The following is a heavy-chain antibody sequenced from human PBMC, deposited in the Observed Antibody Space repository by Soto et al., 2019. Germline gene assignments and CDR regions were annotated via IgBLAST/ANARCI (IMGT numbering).Heavy chain of an antibody. V-gene: IGHV3-30*18. CDR3: AKSIYGDYEDY. CDR2: ISYDGSNK. D-gene: IGHD4-17*01. CDR1: GFTFSSYG. J-gene: IGHJ4*02. Sequence: GGSLRLSCAASGFTFSSYGMHWVRQAPGKGLEWVAVISYDGSNKYYADSVKGRFTISRDNSKNTLYLQMNSLRAEDTAVYYCAKSIYGDYEDYWGQGTLVTVSS.